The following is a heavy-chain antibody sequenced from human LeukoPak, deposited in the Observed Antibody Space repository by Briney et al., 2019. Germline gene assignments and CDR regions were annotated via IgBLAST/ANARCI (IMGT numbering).Heavy chain of an antibody. D-gene: IGHD3-16*01. CDR3: ARDGGDYYYYYMDV. Sequence: PGRSLRLSCAASGFTFSIYAIHWVRQAPGKGPEWVAIISFDGSNQYYADSVKGRFTISRDNSQNTLYLQMNSLRAEDTAVYYCARDGGDYYYYYMDVWGKGTTVTVSS. CDR1: GFTFSIYA. CDR2: ISFDGSNQ. J-gene: IGHJ6*03. V-gene: IGHV3-30*04.